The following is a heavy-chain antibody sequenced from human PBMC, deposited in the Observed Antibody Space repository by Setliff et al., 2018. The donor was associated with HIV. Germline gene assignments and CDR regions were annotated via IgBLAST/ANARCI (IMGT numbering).Heavy chain of an antibody. J-gene: IGHJ4*02. Sequence: GGSLRLSCAASGFWFRSYGMGWVRQAPGKGLEWVAFIRFDGTNQYYVDSVEGRFTISRDDYRNTVYLQMNSLRVEDTAMYYCARDQDRAFDYWGQGTLVTVSS. CDR3: ARDQDRAFDY. CDR2: IRFDGTNQ. CDR1: GFWFRSYG. V-gene: IGHV3-30*02.